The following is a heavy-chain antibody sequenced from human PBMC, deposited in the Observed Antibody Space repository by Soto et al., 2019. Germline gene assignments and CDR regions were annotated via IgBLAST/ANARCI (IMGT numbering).Heavy chain of an antibody. V-gene: IGHV4-34*01. Sequence: ETLSLTCAVYGGSFSGYYWSWIRQPPGKGLEWIGEINHSGSTNYNPSLKSRVTISVDTSKNQFSLKLSSVTAADTAVYYCARVAGSGTPDLDYWGQGTMVTVPS. D-gene: IGHD3-10*01. CDR1: GGSFSGYY. CDR3: ARVAGSGTPDLDY. CDR2: INHSGST. J-gene: IGHJ4*02.